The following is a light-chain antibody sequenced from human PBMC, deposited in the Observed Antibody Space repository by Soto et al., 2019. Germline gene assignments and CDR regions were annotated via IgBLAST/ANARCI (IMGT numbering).Light chain of an antibody. Sequence: DIQMAQSPSSLSASVGDIVTITCRASRNIDTYLSWYQQQAGKAPKLLIFATSTLQSGVPSRFSGSGSGTAFTLTLSSLQPEDFGTYYCHQTFTPPLPFGGGTRVELK. V-gene: IGKV1-39*01. J-gene: IGKJ4*01. CDR1: RNIDTY. CDR3: HQTFTPPLP. CDR2: ATS.